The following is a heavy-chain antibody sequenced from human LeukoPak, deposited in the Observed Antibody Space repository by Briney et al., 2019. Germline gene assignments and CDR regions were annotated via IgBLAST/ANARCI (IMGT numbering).Heavy chain of an antibody. J-gene: IGHJ4*02. Sequence: GGSLRLSCAASGFTFSSYSMNWVRQAPGKGLEWVSYISGTSNIYYADSVKGRFTISRDNAKNSLHLQMNSLRDEDTAVYYCARDEDDISGYYFYWGQGTLVTVSS. V-gene: IGHV3-48*02. D-gene: IGHD3-22*01. CDR2: ISGTSNI. CDR3: ARDEDDISGYYFY. CDR1: GFTFSSYS.